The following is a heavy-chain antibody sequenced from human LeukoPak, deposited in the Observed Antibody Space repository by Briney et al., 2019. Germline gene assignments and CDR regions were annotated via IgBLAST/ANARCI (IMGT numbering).Heavy chain of an antibody. CDR3: ARGPGWFGELSPDAFDI. CDR1: GFTFSSYA. D-gene: IGHD3-10*01. J-gene: IGHJ3*02. Sequence: PGGSLRLSCAAPGFTFSSYAMHWVRQAPGKGLGYVSAISSNGGSTYYANSVKGRFTISRDNSKNTLYLQMGSLRAEDMAVYYCARGPGWFGELSPDAFDIWGQGTMVTVSS. V-gene: IGHV3-64*01. CDR2: ISSNGGST.